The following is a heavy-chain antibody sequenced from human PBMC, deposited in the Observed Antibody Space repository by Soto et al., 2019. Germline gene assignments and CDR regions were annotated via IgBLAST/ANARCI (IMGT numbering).Heavy chain of an antibody. CDR2: ITPMFGTP. Sequence: SVKVSCKASRGSFSWYTLTWVRQAPGQGLEWMGGITPMFGTPNYAQKFQGRVTITADESTSTAYMELSSLRSEDTAMYYCARDGTLYDSSAYYYLYWGQGTLVTVSS. CDR1: RGSFSWYT. CDR3: ARDGTLYDSSAYYYLY. D-gene: IGHD3-22*01. J-gene: IGHJ4*02. V-gene: IGHV1-69*13.